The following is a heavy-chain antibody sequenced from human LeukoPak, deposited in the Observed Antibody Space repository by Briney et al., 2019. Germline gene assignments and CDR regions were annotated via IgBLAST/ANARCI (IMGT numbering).Heavy chain of an antibody. CDR2: IYYTGSI. CDR3: ARRPRGVVVASTHWYFDL. D-gene: IGHD2-15*01. J-gene: IGHJ2*01. Sequence: SETLSLTCTVSGGSISSYYWSWIRQPPGKGQEWIGYIYYTGSINYNPSLKSRVTISIDTSKTQFSLKLSSVTAADTAVYYCARRPRGVVVASTHWYFDLWGRGTLVTVSS. CDR1: GGSISSYY. V-gene: IGHV4-59*08.